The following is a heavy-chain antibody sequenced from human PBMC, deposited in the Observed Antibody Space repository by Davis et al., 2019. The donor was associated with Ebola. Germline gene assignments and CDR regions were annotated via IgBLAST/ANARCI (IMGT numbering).Heavy chain of an antibody. Sequence: SLKISCAASGFTFSNAWMSWVRQAPGKGLEWVSGISWNSGSIGYADSVKGRFTISRDNAKNSLYLQMNSLRAEDTAFYYCAKGIATAVHYGMDVWGRGTTVTVSS. CDR2: ISWNSGSI. CDR3: AKGIATAVHYGMDV. V-gene: IGHV3-9*01. CDR1: GFTFSNAW. J-gene: IGHJ6*02. D-gene: IGHD6-13*01.